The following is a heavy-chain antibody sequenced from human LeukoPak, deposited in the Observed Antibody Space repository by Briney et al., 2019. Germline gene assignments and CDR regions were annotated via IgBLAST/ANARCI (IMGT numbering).Heavy chain of an antibody. V-gene: IGHV3-30*04. CDR1: GFTFSSYA. D-gene: IGHD6-19*01. CDR3: ARDKGSSSGWYFDL. Sequence: GGSLRLSCAASGFTFSSYAMHWVRQAPGKGLEWVAVISYDGSSKYYADSVKGRFTISRDNSKNTLYLQMNSLRAEDTAVYYCARDKGSSSGWYFDLWGRGTLVTVSS. J-gene: IGHJ2*01. CDR2: ISYDGSSK.